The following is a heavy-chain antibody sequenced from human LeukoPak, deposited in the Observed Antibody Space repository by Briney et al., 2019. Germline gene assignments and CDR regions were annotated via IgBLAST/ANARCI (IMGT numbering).Heavy chain of an antibody. CDR3: ARDISDSSGYYRYFDY. V-gene: IGHV4-59*01. CDR1: GASIRSYY. Sequence: SETLSLTCTVSGASIRSYYWSWIRQPPGKGLQWIGNIYYSGSTNYNPSLKSRVTISADTSKNQFSLKLSSVTAADTAVYYCARDISDSSGYYRYFDYWGQGTLATVSS. CDR2: IYYSGST. J-gene: IGHJ4*02. D-gene: IGHD3-22*01.